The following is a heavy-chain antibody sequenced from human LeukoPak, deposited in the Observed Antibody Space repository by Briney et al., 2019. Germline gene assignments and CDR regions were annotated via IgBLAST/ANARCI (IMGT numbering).Heavy chain of an antibody. CDR3: ALPSPSSGFQPFDY. Sequence: PSETLSPTCAVYGGSFSGYYWSWIRQPPGKGLEWIGEINHSGSTNYNPSLKSRVTISVDTSKNQFSLKLSSVTAADTAVYYCALPSPSSGFQPFDYWGQGTLVTVSS. J-gene: IGHJ4*02. D-gene: IGHD6-19*01. V-gene: IGHV4-34*01. CDR2: INHSGST. CDR1: GGSFSGYY.